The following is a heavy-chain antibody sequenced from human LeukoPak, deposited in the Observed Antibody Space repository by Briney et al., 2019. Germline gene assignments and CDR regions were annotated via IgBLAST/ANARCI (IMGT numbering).Heavy chain of an antibody. Sequence: GGSLRLSCAASGFTFSSYSMNWVRQAPGKGLEWVSSISSSSSYIYYADSVKGRFTISRDNAKNSLYLQMNSLRAGDTAVYYCARDDYYGSGSYYFDYWGQGTLATVSS. V-gene: IGHV3-21*01. CDR1: GFTFSSYS. D-gene: IGHD3-10*01. CDR2: ISSSSSYI. J-gene: IGHJ4*02. CDR3: ARDDYYGSGSYYFDY.